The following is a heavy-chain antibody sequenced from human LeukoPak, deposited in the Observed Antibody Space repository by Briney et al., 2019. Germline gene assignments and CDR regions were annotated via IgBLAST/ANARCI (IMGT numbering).Heavy chain of an antibody. CDR3: AKAYDSSGLFNAFDI. D-gene: IGHD3-22*01. CDR2: SSWDSSSL. Sequence: GGSLRLSCAASGFTFDDFAMHWVRQSPGKGLEWVSGSSWDSSSLGYADSVKGRFTISRANAKNSLYLEMKSLRAEDTGLYYCAKAYDSSGLFNAFDIWGQGTMVTVSS. CDR1: GFTFDDFA. J-gene: IGHJ3*02. V-gene: IGHV3-9*01.